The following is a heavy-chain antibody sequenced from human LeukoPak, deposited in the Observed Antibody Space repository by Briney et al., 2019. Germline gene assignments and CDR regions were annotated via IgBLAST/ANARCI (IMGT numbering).Heavy chain of an antibody. CDR3: AKSGTTFGWAFDY. Sequence: PGGSLRLSCAASGFTFSSYGMHWVRQAPGKGLEWVAVISYDGSNKYYADSAKGRFTISRDNSKNTLYLQMNSLRAEDTAVYYCAKSGTTFGWAFDYWGQGTLVTVSS. CDR1: GFTFSSYG. J-gene: IGHJ4*02. CDR2: ISYDGSNK. D-gene: IGHD1-1*01. V-gene: IGHV3-30*18.